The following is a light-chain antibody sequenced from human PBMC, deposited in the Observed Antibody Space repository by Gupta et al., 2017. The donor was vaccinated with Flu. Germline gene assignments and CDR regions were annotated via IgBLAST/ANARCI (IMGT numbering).Light chain of an antibody. V-gene: IGKV1-33*01. CDR2: DAS. J-gene: IGKJ4*01. CDR1: QDIAIY. CDR3: QQYDSLPSLT. Sequence: DIVTIPCQASQDIAIYLNWYQQKPGKAPKVLIYDASNLETGVPSRFSGSGSETRFIFSISSLQPEDVATYYCQQYDSLPSLTFGGGTKVEIK.